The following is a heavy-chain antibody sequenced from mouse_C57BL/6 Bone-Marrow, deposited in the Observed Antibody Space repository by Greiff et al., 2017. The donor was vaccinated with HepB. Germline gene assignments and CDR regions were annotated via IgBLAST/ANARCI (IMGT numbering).Heavy chain of an antibody. D-gene: IGHD2-5*01. CDR1: GFTFSDYG. J-gene: IGHJ4*01. CDR3: ARDSNYGWFYAMDY. V-gene: IGHV5-17*01. Sequence: DVQLVESGGGLVKPGGSLKLSCAASGFTFSDYGMHWVRQAPEKGLEWVAYISSGSSTIYYADTVKGRFTISRDNAKNTLFLQMTSLRSEDTAMYYCARDSNYGWFYAMDYWGQGTSVTVSS. CDR2: ISSGSSTI.